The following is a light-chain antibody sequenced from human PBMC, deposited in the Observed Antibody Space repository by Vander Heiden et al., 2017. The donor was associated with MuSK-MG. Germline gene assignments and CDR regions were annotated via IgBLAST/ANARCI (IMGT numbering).Light chain of an antibody. CDR3: ATWDSSLSDVV. V-gene: IGLV1-51*01. J-gene: IGLJ2*01. Sequence: SVFTQPPSLSAAPGQKVTFSCSGSSSNIGENYVCWYQQFSRTAPRLLIYDNQKRPPGIPDRFSGSKSGTSVTLAIAGLQTEDEAHYYCATWDSSLSDVVFGGGTKLTVL. CDR1: SSNIGENY. CDR2: DNQ.